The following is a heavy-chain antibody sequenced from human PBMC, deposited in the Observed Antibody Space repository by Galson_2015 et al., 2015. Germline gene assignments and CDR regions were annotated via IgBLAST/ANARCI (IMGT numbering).Heavy chain of an antibody. J-gene: IGHJ4*02. CDR1: GFTFSSYT. CDR2: ISSSSATI. V-gene: IGHV3-48*02. CDR3: AKDQDLKGYCTSTSCKGAEY. D-gene: IGHD2-2*01. Sequence: SLRLSCAASGFTFSSYTISWVRQAPGKGLEWVSYISSSSATIYYADSVKGRSTISRDNAKNSLYLQMNSLRDEDTAVYYCAKDQDLKGYCTSTSCKGAEYWGQGTLVTVYS.